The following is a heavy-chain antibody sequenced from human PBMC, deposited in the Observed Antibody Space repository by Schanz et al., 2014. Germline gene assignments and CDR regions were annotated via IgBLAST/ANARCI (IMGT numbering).Heavy chain of an antibody. CDR1: GYTFTTYG. CDR2: ISAYNGHT. CDR3: ARYRGHVEQLVLEWYYAMDV. V-gene: IGHV1-18*01. Sequence: QVQLVQSGSEVKKPGASVKVSCKASGYTFTTYGISWVRQAPGQGLEWMGWISAYNGHTNYAQKFQGRVTMTTDTSTSTAYMELRSLRSDDTAVYYCARYRGHVEQLVLEWYYAMDVWGQGTTVAVSS. J-gene: IGHJ6*02. D-gene: IGHD6-6*01.